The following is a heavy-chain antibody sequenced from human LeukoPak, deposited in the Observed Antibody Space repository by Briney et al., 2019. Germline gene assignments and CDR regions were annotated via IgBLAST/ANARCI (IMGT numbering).Heavy chain of an antibody. D-gene: IGHD4-23*01. V-gene: IGHV4-61*02. J-gene: IGHJ4*02. Sequence: SETLSLTCTVSGGSISSSSYYWSWIRQPAGKGLEWIGRIYTSGSTNYNPSLKSRVTISVDTSKNQFSLKLSSVTAADTAVYYCARDYGGNSVYFDYWGQGTLVTVSS. CDR3: ARDYGGNSVYFDY. CDR1: GGSISSSSYY. CDR2: IYTSGST.